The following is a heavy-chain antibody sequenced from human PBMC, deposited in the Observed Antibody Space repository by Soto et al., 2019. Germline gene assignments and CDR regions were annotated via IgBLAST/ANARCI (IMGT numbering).Heavy chain of an antibody. D-gene: IGHD3-22*01. J-gene: IGHJ4*02. CDR2: ISGSGGST. CDR3: AKDSPANYYDSSGYPQGYFDY. Sequence: GGSLRLSCAASGFTFSSYAMSWVRQAPGKGLEWVSAISGSGGSTYYADSVKGRFTISRDNSKNTLYLQMNSLRAEDTAVYYCAKDSPANYYDSSGYPQGYFDYWGQGTLVTVSS. CDR1: GFTFSSYA. V-gene: IGHV3-23*01.